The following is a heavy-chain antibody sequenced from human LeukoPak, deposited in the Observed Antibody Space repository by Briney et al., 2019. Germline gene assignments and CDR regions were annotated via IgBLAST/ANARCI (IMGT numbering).Heavy chain of an antibody. D-gene: IGHD7-27*01. J-gene: IGHJ4*02. CDR3: ARELTGDPQVGFDY. CDR2: IGTAGDT. V-gene: IGHV3-13*01. CDR1: GFTFSSYD. Sequence: PGGSLRLSCAASGFTFSSYDMHWVRQATGKGLEWVSAIGTAGDTYYPGSVKGRFTISRENAKNSLYLQMNSLRAEDTAVYYCARELTGDPQVGFDYWGRGTLVTVSS.